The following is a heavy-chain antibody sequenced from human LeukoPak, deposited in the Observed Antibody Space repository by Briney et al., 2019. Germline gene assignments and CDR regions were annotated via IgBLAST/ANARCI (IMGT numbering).Heavy chain of an antibody. CDR1: GFTFRTAW. CDR2: INGDGGAI. D-gene: IGHD3-10*01. V-gene: IGHV3-74*01. J-gene: IGHJ5*02. CDR3: VRDLPRTSGP. Sequence: PGGSLRLSCVASGFTFRTAWMHWARQIPGRGLVWVSHINGDGGAINYADDVKGRFTISRGNAKNTLYLQMNSLRVEDTAVYYCVRDLPRTSGPWGQGTLVTVSS.